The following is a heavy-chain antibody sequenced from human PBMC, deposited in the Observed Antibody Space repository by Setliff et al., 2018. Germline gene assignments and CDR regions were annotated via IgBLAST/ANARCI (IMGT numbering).Heavy chain of an antibody. CDR1: GYTFTTYY. D-gene: IGHD3-16*01. CDR2: INPIGGGT. Sequence: GASVKVSCKASGYTFTTYYMHWVRQAPGQGLEWMGIINPIGGGTGYAEKFQGRVTMTRDTSTSTVYMQLSSLRFEDTAVYYCARGGSWYFDYWGQGTTVTVS. CDR3: ARGGSWYFDY. J-gene: IGHJ4*02. V-gene: IGHV1-46*01.